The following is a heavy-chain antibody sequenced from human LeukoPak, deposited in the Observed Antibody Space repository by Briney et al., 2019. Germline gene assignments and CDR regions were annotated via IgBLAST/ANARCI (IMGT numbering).Heavy chain of an antibody. CDR3: ARGPCYYDSSGYYCYFDY. CDR2: MNPNSGNT. J-gene: IGHJ4*02. V-gene: IGHV1-8*03. CDR1: GYTFTSYD. Sequence: GASVKVSCKASGYTFTSYDINWVRQATGQGLEWMGWMNPNSGNTGYAQKFQGRVTITRNTSISTAYMELSSLRSEDTAVYYCARGPCYYDSSGYYCYFDYWGQGTLVTVSS. D-gene: IGHD3-22*01.